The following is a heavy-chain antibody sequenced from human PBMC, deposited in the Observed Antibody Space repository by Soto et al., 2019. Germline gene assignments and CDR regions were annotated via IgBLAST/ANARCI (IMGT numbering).Heavy chain of an antibody. Sequence: QVQLQQWGAGLLKPSETLSLTCAVYGGSFSGYYWSWIRQPPGKGLEWIGEINHSGSTNYNPSLKSRVTISVDTSKNQFSLQLSSVTAADTAVYYCAREAELLWFGELLYSSYGMDVWGQGTTVTVSS. CDR3: AREAELLWFGELLYSSYGMDV. D-gene: IGHD3-10*01. CDR1: GGSFSGYY. J-gene: IGHJ6*02. CDR2: INHSGST. V-gene: IGHV4-34*01.